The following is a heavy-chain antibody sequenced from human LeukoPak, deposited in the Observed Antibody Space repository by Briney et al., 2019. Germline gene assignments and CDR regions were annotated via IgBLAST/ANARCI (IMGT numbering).Heavy chain of an antibody. Sequence: GGSLRLSCAASEFPFSTYNMNWVRQAPGKGLEWVSSISSSSNYIYYADSVKGRFTISRDNAKNSLYLQMNSLRAEDTAVYYCAREGVVVSAAVDYWGQGTLVTVSS. CDR2: ISSSSNYI. D-gene: IGHD2-2*01. J-gene: IGHJ4*02. CDR3: AREGVVVSAAVDY. CDR1: EFPFSTYN. V-gene: IGHV3-21*01.